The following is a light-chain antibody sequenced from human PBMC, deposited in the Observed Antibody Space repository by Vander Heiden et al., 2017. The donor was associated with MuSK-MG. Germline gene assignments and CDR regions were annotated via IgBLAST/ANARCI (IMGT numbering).Light chain of an antibody. CDR2: DVS. CDR3: SSYTSSSSQV. Sequence: QSALTQPASVSGSPGQSITISCTGTSSDVGGYNFVSWYQQHPDKAPKLMIYDVSNRPSGVSNRFSGSKSGNTASLTISGLQAEDEADYYFSSYTSSSSQVFGSGTKVNVL. V-gene: IGLV2-14*03. CDR1: SSDVGGYNF. J-gene: IGLJ1*01.